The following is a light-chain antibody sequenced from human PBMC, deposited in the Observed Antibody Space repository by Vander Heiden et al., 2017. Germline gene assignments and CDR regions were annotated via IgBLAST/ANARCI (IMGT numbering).Light chain of an antibody. CDR2: QDS. V-gene: IGLV3-1*01. Sequence: SYELTQPLALSVSPGQTASITCSGDKLGDKYACWYQQKPGQSPVLVIYQDSKRPSGIPERFSGSNSGNTATLTISGTQAMDEADYYCQAWDSSTGVFGGGTKLTVL. CDR3: QAWDSSTGV. CDR1: KLGDKY. J-gene: IGLJ2*01.